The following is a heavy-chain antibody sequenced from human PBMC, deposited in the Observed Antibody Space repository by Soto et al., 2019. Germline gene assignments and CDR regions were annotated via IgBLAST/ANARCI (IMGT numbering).Heavy chain of an antibody. CDR2: ISAYNGNT. CDR3: ARWVGGFWSGYYDYYYYMDV. D-gene: IGHD3-3*01. CDR1: GYTFTSYG. J-gene: IGHJ6*03. Sequence: ASVKVSCKASGYTFTSYGISWVRQAPGQGLEWMGWISAYNGNTNYAQKLQGRVTMTTDTSTSTAYMELRSLRSDDTAVYYCARWVGGFWSGYYDYYYYMDVWGKGTTVTFSS. V-gene: IGHV1-18*01.